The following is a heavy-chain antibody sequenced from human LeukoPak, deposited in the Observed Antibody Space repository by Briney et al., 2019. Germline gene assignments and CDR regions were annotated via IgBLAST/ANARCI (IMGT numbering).Heavy chain of an antibody. CDR1: GGSFSGYY. Sequence: SETLSLTCAVYGGSFSGYYWSWIRQPPGKGLEWIGEINHSGSTNYNPSLKSRVTISVDTSKNQFSLKLSSVTAADTAVYYCARLFITLNAFDIWGQGTMVTVSS. CDR2: INHSGST. V-gene: IGHV4-34*01. D-gene: IGHD3-10*01. J-gene: IGHJ3*02. CDR3: ARLFITLNAFDI.